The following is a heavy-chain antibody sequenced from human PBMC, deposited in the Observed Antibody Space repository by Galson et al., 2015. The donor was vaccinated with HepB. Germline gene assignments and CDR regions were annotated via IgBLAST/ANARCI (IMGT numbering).Heavy chain of an antibody. CDR1: GGTFSSYA. D-gene: IGHD3-22*01. CDR2: IIPIFGTA. Sequence: SCAGSGGTFSSYAISWVRQAPGQGLEWMGGIIPIFGTANYAQKFQGRVTITADESTSTAYMELSSLRSEDTAVYYCARGYYDSSGYYFQHWGQGTLVTVSS. V-gene: IGHV1-69*01. J-gene: IGHJ1*01. CDR3: ARGYYDSSGYYFQH.